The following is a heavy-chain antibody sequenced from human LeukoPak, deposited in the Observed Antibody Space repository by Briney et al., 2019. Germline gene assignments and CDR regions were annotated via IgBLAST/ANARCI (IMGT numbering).Heavy chain of an antibody. D-gene: IGHD2-15*01. J-gene: IGHJ4*02. CDR2: INHSGST. V-gene: IGHV4-34*01. CDR3: ARVARAVGY. CDR1: SGSFSGYY. Sequence: SETLSLNCAVYSGSFSGYYWSWLRQPPGKGLEWIGEINHSGSTNYNPSLKSRVTISVDTSKNQFSLKLSSVTAAETAVYYCARVARAVGYWGEGTLVTVSS.